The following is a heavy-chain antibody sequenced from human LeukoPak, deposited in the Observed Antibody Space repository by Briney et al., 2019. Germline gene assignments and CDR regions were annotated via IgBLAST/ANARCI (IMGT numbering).Heavy chain of an antibody. Sequence: GGSLRLSCAASGFTFTTHDMWWVRQAPGKGLEWVSFISSSSRSLYYADSVRGRFTISRDNAKNSLYLQMNSLRAEGTAVYYCSRGVGATDNWGQGTLVTVSS. J-gene: IGHJ4*02. D-gene: IGHD1-26*01. V-gene: IGHV3-48*03. CDR2: ISSSSRSL. CDR3: SRGVGATDN. CDR1: GFTFTTHD.